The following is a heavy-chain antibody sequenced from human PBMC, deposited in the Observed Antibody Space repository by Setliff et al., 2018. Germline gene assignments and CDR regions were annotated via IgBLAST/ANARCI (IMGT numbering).Heavy chain of an antibody. CDR1: GFTFSSYE. V-gene: IGHV3-48*03. J-gene: IGHJ4*02. CDR3: ARDRLRSDSPWGYFDY. Sequence: LRLSCAASGFTFSSYEMNWVRQAPGKGLEWVSYISSSGSTIYYADSVKGRFTISRDNSKNTLYLQMNSLRAEDTAVYYCARDRLRSDSPWGYFDYWGQGTLVTVSS. CDR2: ISSSGSTI. D-gene: IGHD3-16*01.